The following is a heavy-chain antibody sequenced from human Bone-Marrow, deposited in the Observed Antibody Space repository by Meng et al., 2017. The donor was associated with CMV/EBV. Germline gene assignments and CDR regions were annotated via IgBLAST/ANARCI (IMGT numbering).Heavy chain of an antibody. CDR1: GFTFSSYG. Sequence: GGSLRLSCAASGFTFSSYGMHWVRQAPGKGLEWVAFIRYDGSNKYYADSVKGRFTISRDNSKNTLYLQMNSLRAEDTAVYYCAKDYWPGGAARLSYYYGMDVWGQGTTVTVSS. V-gene: IGHV3-30*02. D-gene: IGHD6-6*01. CDR2: IRYDGSNK. CDR3: AKDYWPGGAARLSYYYGMDV. J-gene: IGHJ6*02.